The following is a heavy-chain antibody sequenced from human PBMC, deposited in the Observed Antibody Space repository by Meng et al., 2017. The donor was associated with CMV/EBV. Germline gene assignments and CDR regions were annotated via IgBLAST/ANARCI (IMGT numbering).Heavy chain of an antibody. D-gene: IGHD6-13*01. CDR2: IIPIFGTA. V-gene: IGHV1-69*05. CDR3: AREAIYSSSYFQH. J-gene: IGHJ1*01. Sequence: SVQVSCKASGGTFSSYAISWVRQPPGQGLEWMGGIIPIFGTANYAQKFQGRVTITTDESTSTAYMELSSLRSEDTAVYYCAREAIYSSSYFQHWGQGTLVTVSS. CDR1: GGTFSSYA.